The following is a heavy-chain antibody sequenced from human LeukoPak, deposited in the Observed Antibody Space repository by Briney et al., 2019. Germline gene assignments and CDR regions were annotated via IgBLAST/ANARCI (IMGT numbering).Heavy chain of an antibody. CDR3: ARDTGIAARGIFDY. D-gene: IGHD6-13*01. V-gene: IGHV4-31*03. CDR2: IYYSGST. Sequence: SQTLSLTCTVSDGSISSGGYYWSWIRQHPGKGLEWIGYIYYSGSTYYNPSLKSRVTISVDTSKNQFSLKLSSVTAADTAVYYCARDTGIAARGIFDYWGQGTLVTVSS. J-gene: IGHJ4*02. CDR1: DGSISSGGYY.